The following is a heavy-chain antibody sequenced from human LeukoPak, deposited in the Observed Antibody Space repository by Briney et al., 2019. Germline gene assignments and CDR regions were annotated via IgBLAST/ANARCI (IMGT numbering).Heavy chain of an antibody. D-gene: IGHD1-1*01. J-gene: IGHJ4*02. Sequence: PGGSLRLSCAASGFTFNTYTMYWVRQAPGKGLEWVSGISNSGGSTYYADSVKGRSTISRGNSKNTLYLQMNSLRAEDTALYYCAKGLERESRLDSWGQGTLVTVSS. CDR3: AKGLERESRLDS. CDR1: GFTFNTYT. V-gene: IGHV3-23*01. CDR2: ISNSGGST.